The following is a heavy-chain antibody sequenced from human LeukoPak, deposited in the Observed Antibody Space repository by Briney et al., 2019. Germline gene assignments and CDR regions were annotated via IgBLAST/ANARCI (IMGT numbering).Heavy chain of an antibody. CDR2: IYYTGIT. Sequence: SETLSLTCTVSGVSINSYYWTWIRQPPGKGLEWIGHIYYTGITNYNSSLKSRVTISVDTSKNQVSLKLSSVTAADTAVYYCARGSYYFDYWGQGTLVTVSS. CDR1: GVSINSYY. J-gene: IGHJ4*02. CDR3: ARGSYYFDY. V-gene: IGHV4-59*01.